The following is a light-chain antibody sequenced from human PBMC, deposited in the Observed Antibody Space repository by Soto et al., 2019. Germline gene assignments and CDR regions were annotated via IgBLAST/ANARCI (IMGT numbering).Light chain of an antibody. CDR1: QDINNW. CDR3: QQYFHFPVT. Sequence: DLLMTRSPSTLSAFVGDRVTLTCRATQDINNWLAWYQQKPGKAPRLLIYDVSTLQTGVPSRFSGRGSGTEATLIISSLQPDDVATYYCQQYFHFPVTFGRGTKVDIK. J-gene: IGKJ2*01. V-gene: IGKV1-5*01. CDR2: DVS.